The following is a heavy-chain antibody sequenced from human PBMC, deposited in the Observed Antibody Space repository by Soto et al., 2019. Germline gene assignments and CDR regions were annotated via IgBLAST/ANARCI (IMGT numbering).Heavy chain of an antibody. D-gene: IGHD6-13*01. V-gene: IGHV3-21*01. J-gene: IGHJ5*02. CDR3: ARDQAAAGRLRYWFDP. Sequence: GESLRLSCSASGFTFSDENMICVRHFPFKGLEWVSSISSSSSYIFYADSVKGRFTISRDNAENSLYLQMNSLRAEDTAVYYCARDQAAAGRLRYWFDPWGQGTLVTVSS. CDR1: GFTFSDEN. CDR2: ISSSSSYI.